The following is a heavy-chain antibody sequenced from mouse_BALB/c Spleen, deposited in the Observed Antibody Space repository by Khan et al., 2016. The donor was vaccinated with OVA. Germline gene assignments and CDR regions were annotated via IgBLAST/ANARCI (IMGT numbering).Heavy chain of an antibody. J-gene: IGHJ3*01. V-gene: IGHV1-77*01. CDR1: GYTFTDFY. CDR3: ARRDYFGYTVAY. Sequence: QVRLQQSGTELARPGASVNLSCKASGYTFTDFYINWVKQRSGQGLEWIGEISPGSGDTYYNEKFKGQATLTADKSSSTAYMQLSSLTSGASAVYFCARRDYFGYTVAYWGQGTLVTVSA. CDR2: ISPGSGDT. D-gene: IGHD1-2*01.